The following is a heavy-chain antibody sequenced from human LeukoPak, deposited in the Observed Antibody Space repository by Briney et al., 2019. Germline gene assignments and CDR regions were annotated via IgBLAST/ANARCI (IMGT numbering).Heavy chain of an antibody. CDR2: VGTSGDAT. V-gene: IGHV3-23*01. CDR1: GFTFGTYA. CDR3: AKDSSYYYGMDV. Sequence: GGSLRLSCAASGFTFGTYAMTWVRRAPGKGLEWVSAVGTSGDATYYANSVKGRFTISRDNSKNTLYLQMNSLRAEDTALYYCAKDSSYYYGMDVWGQGTTVTVSS. J-gene: IGHJ6*02.